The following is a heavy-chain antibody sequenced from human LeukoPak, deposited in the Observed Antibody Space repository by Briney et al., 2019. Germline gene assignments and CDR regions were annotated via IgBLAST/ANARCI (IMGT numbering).Heavy chain of an antibody. CDR2: IYYSGST. J-gene: IGHJ4*02. CDR1: GDSISSGDYY. CDR3: ASLGSLWFGESFFDY. D-gene: IGHD3-10*01. V-gene: IGHV4-61*10. Sequence: SETLSLTCTVSGDSISSGDYYWSWIRQPAGKGLEWIGYIYYSGSTNYNPSLKSRVTISVDTSKNQFSLKLSSVTAADTAVYYCASLGSLWFGESFFDYWGQGTLVTVSS.